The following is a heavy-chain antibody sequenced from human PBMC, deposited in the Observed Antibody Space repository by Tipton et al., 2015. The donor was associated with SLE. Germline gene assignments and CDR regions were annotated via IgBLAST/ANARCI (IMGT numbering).Heavy chain of an antibody. D-gene: IGHD7-27*01. Sequence: LRLSCAVSGGSMSSGGYSWSWIRQAPGKGLEWIGYIFHTGSTYYNPSLSSRVTMSVDTSKNQFSLKLGSVTAADTAVYYCARRGTGGRSYDYWGQGTLVTVSS. CDR1: GGSMSSGGYS. V-gene: IGHV4-30-2*01. CDR2: IFHTGST. CDR3: ARRGTGGRSYDY. J-gene: IGHJ4*02.